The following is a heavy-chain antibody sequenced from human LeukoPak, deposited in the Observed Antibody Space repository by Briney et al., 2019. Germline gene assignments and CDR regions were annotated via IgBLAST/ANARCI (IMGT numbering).Heavy chain of an antibody. V-gene: IGHV4-39*01. CDR1: GVSISSSNSY. CDR3: ARQTGSGLFILP. D-gene: IGHD3/OR15-3a*01. J-gene: IGHJ4*02. CDR2: IYYSGKT. Sequence: PPETLSLTCTVSGVSISSSNSYWGWIRQSPGKGLEWIGSIYYSGKTYYNSSLKSRVTISIDTSANLFSLKLNSVTAADTAFYFCARQTGSGLFILPGGQGTLVTVSS.